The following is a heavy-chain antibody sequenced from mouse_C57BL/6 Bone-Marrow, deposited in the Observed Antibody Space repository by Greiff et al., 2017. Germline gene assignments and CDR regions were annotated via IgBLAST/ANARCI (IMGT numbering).Heavy chain of an antibody. J-gene: IGHJ4*01. V-gene: IGHV1-52*01. CDR2: IDPSDSET. Sequence: VQLQQPGAELVRPGSSVKLSCKASGYTFTSYWMHWVKQRPKQGLEWIGNIDPSDSETHYNQKFKDKATLTVDKSSSTAYMQLSSLTSEDSAVYYCARDFYCYFYAMDYWGQGTSVTVSS. CDR3: ARDFYCYFYAMDY. D-gene: IGHD2-12*01. CDR1: GYTFTSYW.